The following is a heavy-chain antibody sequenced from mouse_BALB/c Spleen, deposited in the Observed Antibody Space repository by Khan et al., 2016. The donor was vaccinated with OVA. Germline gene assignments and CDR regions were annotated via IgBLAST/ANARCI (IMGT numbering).Heavy chain of an antibody. CDR1: GFSLSSYG. CDR2: IWGDGST. CDR3: AKFTPDYYSMDY. J-gene: IGHJ4*01. V-gene: IGHV2-3*01. Sequence: QVQLKESGPGLVAPSQSLSITCPVSGFSLSSYGVNWVRQPPGKGLEWLGVIWGDGSTNYHSALVSRLIISKDNSKSQVFLKLNGLQTDDTSTYDCAKFTPDYYSMDYWGQGTSVTVSS. D-gene: IGHD1-1*01.